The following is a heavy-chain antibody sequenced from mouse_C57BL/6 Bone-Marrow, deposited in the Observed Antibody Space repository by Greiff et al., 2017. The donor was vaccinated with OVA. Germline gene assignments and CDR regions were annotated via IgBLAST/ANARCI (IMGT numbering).Heavy chain of an antibody. CDR3: ARWGRCTGARDY. CDR2: IDPNSGGT. Sequence: VQLQQPGAELVKPGASVKLSCKASGYTFTSYCMHWVKQRPGRGLEWIGRIDPNSGGTKYNEQLKSKATLTVDKPSSTAYMQLSSLTSEVSTVDYGARWGRCTGARDYWGQGTAVTVSS. D-gene: IGHD1-1*01. CDR1: GYTFTSYC. V-gene: IGHV1-72*01. J-gene: IGHJ4*01.